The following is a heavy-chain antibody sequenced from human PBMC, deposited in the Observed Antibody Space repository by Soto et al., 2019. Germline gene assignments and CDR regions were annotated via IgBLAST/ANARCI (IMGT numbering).Heavy chain of an antibody. Sequence: EVQLVESGGGLVQPGGSLRLSCAASGFTFSSYSMNWVRQAPGKGLEWVSYISSSSSTIYYADSVKGRFTISRDNAKNSLYQQMNSLRDEDTAVYYCARDFVDTAMNSYYYYYYGMDVWGQGTTVTVSS. CDR2: ISSSSSTI. CDR1: GFTFSSYS. V-gene: IGHV3-48*02. D-gene: IGHD5-18*01. J-gene: IGHJ6*02. CDR3: ARDFVDTAMNSYYYYYYGMDV.